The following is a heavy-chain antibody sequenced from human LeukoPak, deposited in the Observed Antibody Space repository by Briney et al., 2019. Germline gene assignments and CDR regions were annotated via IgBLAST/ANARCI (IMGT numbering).Heavy chain of an antibody. V-gene: IGHV1-8*01. Sequence: GASVKVSCKASGYTFTSYDINWVRQATGQGLEWMGWMSPTSGNTGYAQKFQGRVTMTRNSSISTAYLELSSLRSEDTAVYYCARGRYCDSTSCYTPSWFDPWGQGVLVTVSS. CDR2: MSPTSGNT. D-gene: IGHD2-2*02. J-gene: IGHJ5*02. CDR3: ARGRYCDSTSCYTPSWFDP. CDR1: GYTFTSYD.